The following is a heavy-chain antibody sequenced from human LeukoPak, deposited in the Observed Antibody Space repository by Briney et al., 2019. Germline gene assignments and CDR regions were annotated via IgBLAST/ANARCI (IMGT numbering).Heavy chain of an antibody. CDR2: IYPGDSDT. CDR3: ARLPFTMVRGVIMYYYYMDV. CDR1: GYSFTSYW. V-gene: IGHV5-51*01. Sequence: GESLKISCKGSGYSFTSYWIGWVRQMPGKGLEWMGIIYPGDSDTRYSPSFQGQVTISADKSISTAYLQSSSLKASDTAMYYCARLPFTMVRGVIMYYYYMDVWGKGTTVTVSS. D-gene: IGHD3-10*01. J-gene: IGHJ6*03.